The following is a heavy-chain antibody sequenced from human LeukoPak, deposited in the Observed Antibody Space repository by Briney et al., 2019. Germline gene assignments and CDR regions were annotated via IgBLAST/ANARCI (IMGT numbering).Heavy chain of an antibody. D-gene: IGHD4-17*01. CDR1: GYTFTSYG. Sequence: GASVKVSCKASGYTFTSYGISWVRQAPGQGLEWMGWISAYNGNTNYAQKLQGRVTMTTDTSTSTAYMELRSLRSDDTAVYYCARHIRTSGRYYFDYWGQGTLVTVSS. J-gene: IGHJ4*02. CDR2: ISAYNGNT. CDR3: ARHIRTSGRYYFDY. V-gene: IGHV1-18*01.